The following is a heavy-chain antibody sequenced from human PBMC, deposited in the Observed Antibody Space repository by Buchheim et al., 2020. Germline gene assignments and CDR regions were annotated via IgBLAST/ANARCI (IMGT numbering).Heavy chain of an antibody. D-gene: IGHD2-2*01. Sequence: QVQLQQWGAGLLKPSETLSLTCAVYGGSFSGYYWSWIRQPPGKGLEWIGEINHSGSTNYNPSLKSRVTISVDTSKNQFSLQLSSVTAADTAVYYCARVRKSYCSSTSCPGNFDYWGQGTL. CDR3: ARVRKSYCSSTSCPGNFDY. J-gene: IGHJ4*02. V-gene: IGHV4-34*01. CDR2: INHSGST. CDR1: GGSFSGYY.